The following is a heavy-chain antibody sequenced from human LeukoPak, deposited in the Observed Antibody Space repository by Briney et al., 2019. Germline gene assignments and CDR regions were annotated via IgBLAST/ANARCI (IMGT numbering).Heavy chain of an antibody. V-gene: IGHV1-24*01. CDR2: FNREDDEP. Sequence: ASVKVSCNISGYTLTDFSMHWVRQAPGKGLEWMGGFNREDDEPIYAPHFRGRVTVTEDTSTDTAYMELSSLRSEDTAVYYCATLDSYYDNSGRPLIPDWGQGTPVTVSS. D-gene: IGHD3-22*01. CDR1: GYTLTDFS. J-gene: IGHJ4*02. CDR3: ATLDSYYDNSGRPLIPD.